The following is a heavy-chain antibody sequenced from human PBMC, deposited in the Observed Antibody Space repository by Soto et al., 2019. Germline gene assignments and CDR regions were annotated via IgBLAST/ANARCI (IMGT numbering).Heavy chain of an antibody. CDR1: GGSISSGGYY. CDR2: IYYSGTT. CDR3: ARDESATDAFDI. V-gene: IGHV4-31*03. Sequence: QVQLQESGPGLGKPSQTLSLTCTVSGGSISSGGYYWSWIRQNPGKGLEWIGYIYYSGTTNYNPSLKSRLTISVDTSKNQFSLKLNSMTAADTAVYYCARDESATDAFDIWGQGTMVTVSS. J-gene: IGHJ3*02. D-gene: IGHD5-12*01.